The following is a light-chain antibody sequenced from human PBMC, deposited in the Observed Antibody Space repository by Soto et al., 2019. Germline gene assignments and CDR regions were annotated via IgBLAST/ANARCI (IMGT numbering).Light chain of an antibody. CDR2: GAS. V-gene: IGKV3-20*01. CDR1: QNVDSNY. CDR3: QQYGSLSWT. Sequence: EIVLTQSPVTLSFSPGERATLSCRASQNVDSNYLAWYQQKPGQAPRIIIFGASGRATGIPDRFSGSGSGTDFTLTISRLEPEDFAVYYCQQYGSLSWTFGQGTKVDIK. J-gene: IGKJ1*01.